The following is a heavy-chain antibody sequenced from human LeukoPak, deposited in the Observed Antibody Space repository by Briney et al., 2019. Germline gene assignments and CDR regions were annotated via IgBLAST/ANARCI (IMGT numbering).Heavy chain of an antibody. CDR1: GFTFSSYA. Sequence: GGSLRLSCAASGFTFSSYAMSWVRQAPGRGLEWVSAISGSGGSTYYADSVKGRFTISRDNSKNTLYLQMNSLRAEDTAVYYCAKVLYCSRPSCQSGGPFDIWGQGTMVTVSS. V-gene: IGHV3-23*01. CDR2: ISGSGGST. CDR3: AKVLYCSRPSCQSGGPFDI. D-gene: IGHD2-2*01. J-gene: IGHJ3*02.